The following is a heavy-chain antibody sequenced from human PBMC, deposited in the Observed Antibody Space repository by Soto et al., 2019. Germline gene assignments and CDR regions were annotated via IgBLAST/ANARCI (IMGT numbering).Heavy chain of an antibody. CDR2: ISNDGTNK. Sequence: QVQLEESGGGVVQPGRSLRLSCVGIGFTFSSYAMHWVRQAPGKGLEWVAVISNDGTNKYYADSVEGRITISRDNSKNTLYLQMHSLRSEDTAVYYCARGTTLAIFDYGMDVWGQGATVTVSS. D-gene: IGHD3-3*01. V-gene: IGHV3-30-3*01. CDR1: GFTFSSYA. J-gene: IGHJ6*02. CDR3: ARGTTLAIFDYGMDV.